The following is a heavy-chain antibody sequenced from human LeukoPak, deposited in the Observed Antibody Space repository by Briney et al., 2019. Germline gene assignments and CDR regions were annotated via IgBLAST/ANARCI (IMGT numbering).Heavy chain of an antibody. D-gene: IGHD3-22*01. Sequence: GASVKVSCKASGYTFTAHYIHWVRQAPGQGLEWTEWINPNSGGTNYAQKFQGRVTMTWDTSTTPAYMELSRLRSDDTAVYYCARDSGGGYFYGSSIYCAEYFQHWGQGTLVTVSS. CDR2: INPNSGGT. J-gene: IGHJ1*01. CDR1: GYTFTAHY. V-gene: IGHV1-2*02. CDR3: ARDSGGGYFYGSSIYCAEYFQH.